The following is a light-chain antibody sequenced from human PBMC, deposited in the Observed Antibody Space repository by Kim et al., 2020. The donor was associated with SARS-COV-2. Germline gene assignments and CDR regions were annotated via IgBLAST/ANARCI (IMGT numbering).Light chain of an antibody. CDR3: QQRSNGLT. Sequence: SLSPGERATLSCRASQSVSSYLAWYQQKPGQAPRLLIYDASNRATGIPARFSGSGSGTDFTLTISSREPEDFAVYYCQQRSNGLTFGGGTKVDIK. CDR2: DAS. V-gene: IGKV3-11*01. J-gene: IGKJ4*01. CDR1: QSVSSY.